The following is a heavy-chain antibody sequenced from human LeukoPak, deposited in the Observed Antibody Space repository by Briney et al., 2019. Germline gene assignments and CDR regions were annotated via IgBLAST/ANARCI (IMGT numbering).Heavy chain of an antibody. CDR3: ARGHPLLDY. CDR2: INHSGGT. Sequence: PSETLSLTCAVYGGSFSGYYWTWIRQPPGKGLEWIGEINHSGGTNYNPSLKSRVTISVDTSNNQFSLKLSSVTAADTAVYYCARGHPLLDYWGQGTLVTVSS. CDR1: GGSFSGYY. D-gene: IGHD2-21*02. V-gene: IGHV4-34*01. J-gene: IGHJ4*02.